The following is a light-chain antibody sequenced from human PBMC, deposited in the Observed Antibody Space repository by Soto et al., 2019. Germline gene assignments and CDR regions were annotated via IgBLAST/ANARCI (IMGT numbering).Light chain of an antibody. J-gene: IGLJ1*01. CDR1: SSNIGSNT. CDR3: AAWDDSLSGFYV. V-gene: IGLV1-44*01. Sequence: SALTKPPSASGTPGQRVTISCTGSSSNIGSNTVSWYQQLPGTAPKLLIYSNNQRPSGVPDRFSGSKSGTSASLAISGLQSEDEADYYCAAWDDSLSGFYVFGTGTKVTVL. CDR2: SNN.